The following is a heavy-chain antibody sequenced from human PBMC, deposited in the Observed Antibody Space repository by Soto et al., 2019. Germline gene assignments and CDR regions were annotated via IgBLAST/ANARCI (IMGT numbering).Heavy chain of an antibody. J-gene: IGHJ4*02. V-gene: IGHV4-39*01. CDR1: GDSISSSSYY. Sequence: AETLSLNCTVSGDSISSSSYYWGWIRQPPGKGLEWIGNIYYSGSTYYNPSLKNRVTISADTSNDQFSLKLNSVTAADTAVYYCARYYGVSGHWFDYWGQGTLVTVSS. D-gene: IGHD4-17*01. CDR3: ARYYGVSGHWFDY. CDR2: IYYSGST.